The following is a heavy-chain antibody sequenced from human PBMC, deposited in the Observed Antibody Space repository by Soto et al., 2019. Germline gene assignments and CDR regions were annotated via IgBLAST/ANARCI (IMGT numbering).Heavy chain of an antibody. J-gene: IGHJ4*02. CDR1: GGSSSSTSYY. V-gene: IGHV4-39*01. Sequence: QLLLQESGPGLVKPSETLSLTCTVSGGSSSSTSYYWGWIRQPPGKGLEGSGSIYSSGNTYYNPSLTSRVTISVDTSKSHLSLKLSSVTAADTAVYYCAGQSYDSRGYYYPYWGQGTLVTVSS. CDR2: IYSSGNT. CDR3: AGQSYDSRGYYYPY. D-gene: IGHD3-22*01.